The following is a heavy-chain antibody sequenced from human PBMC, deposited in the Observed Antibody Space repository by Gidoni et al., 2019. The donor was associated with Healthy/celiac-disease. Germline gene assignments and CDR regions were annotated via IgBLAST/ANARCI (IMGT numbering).Heavy chain of an antibody. D-gene: IGHD3-10*01. Sequence: QVQLVQSGAEVTKPGASVKVSCKASGYTFTSYDINWVRQATGQGLEWMGWMNPNSGNTGDEQKFQGRVTMTRNTSISTAYMELSSLRSEDTAVYYCAREIGLWFGESIPWGQGTLVTVSS. CDR1: GYTFTSYD. CDR2: MNPNSGNT. V-gene: IGHV1-8*01. J-gene: IGHJ5*02. CDR3: AREIGLWFGESIP.